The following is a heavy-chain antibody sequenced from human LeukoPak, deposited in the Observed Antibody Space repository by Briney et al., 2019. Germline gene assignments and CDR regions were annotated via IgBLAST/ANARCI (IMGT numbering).Heavy chain of an antibody. D-gene: IGHD6-19*01. V-gene: IGHV6-1*01. CDR3: ARGSGYDYYYGMDV. CDR2: TYYRSKWYN. J-gene: IGHJ6*02. Sequence: SQTLSLTCAISGDIVSSNSAAWHWIRQSPSRGLEWLERTYYRSKWYNDYAVSVKSRITINPDTSKNQFSLQLNSVTPEDTAVYYCARGSGYDYYYGMDVWGQGTTVTVSS. CDR1: GDIVSSNSAA.